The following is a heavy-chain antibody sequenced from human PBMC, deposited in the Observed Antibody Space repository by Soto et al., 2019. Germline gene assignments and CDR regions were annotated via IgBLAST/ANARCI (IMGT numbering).Heavy chain of an antibody. D-gene: IGHD6-19*01. V-gene: IGHV3-23*01. Sequence: GGSLRLSCAASGFPFSSYAMSWVRQAPGKGLEWVSAISASGGTTYYADSVKGRFTISRDNSKNTLYLEMNSLRAEGTAVYYCAKDRYAGYTSGWFGRGVFDYWGQGALVTVSS. CDR3: AKDRYAGYTSGWFGRGVFDY. CDR2: ISASGGTT. CDR1: GFPFSSYA. J-gene: IGHJ4*02.